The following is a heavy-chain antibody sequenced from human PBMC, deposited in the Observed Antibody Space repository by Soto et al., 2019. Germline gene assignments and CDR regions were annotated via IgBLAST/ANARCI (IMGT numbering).Heavy chain of an antibody. V-gene: IGHV1-46*01. Sequence: QVQVVQSGAEVKRPGASVKVSCKASGYTFTSYFIHWVRQAPGQGLEWMGIINPGGGGTTYAQKFQGSVTMTSDTSTSTVYTDLRSLGSEDTALYYCARRGANYNILTGYSYYFDFWGQGTLVTVSS. J-gene: IGHJ4*02. D-gene: IGHD3-9*01. CDR3: ARRGANYNILTGYSYYFDF. CDR2: INPGGGGT. CDR1: GYTFTSYF.